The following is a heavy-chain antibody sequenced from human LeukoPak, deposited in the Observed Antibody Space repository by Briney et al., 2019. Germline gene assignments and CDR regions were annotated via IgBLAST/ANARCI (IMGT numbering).Heavy chain of an antibody. D-gene: IGHD3-16*01. CDR3: ARDLGLFRPKTFDY. CDR2: MNPNSGNT. Sequence: ASVKVSCKASGYTFTSYDINWVRQATGQGLEWMGWMNPNSGNTGYAQKLQGRVTMTTDTSTSTAYMELRSLRSDDTAVYYCARDLGLFRPKTFDYWGQGTLVTVSS. J-gene: IGHJ4*02. CDR1: GYTFTSYD. V-gene: IGHV1-8*01.